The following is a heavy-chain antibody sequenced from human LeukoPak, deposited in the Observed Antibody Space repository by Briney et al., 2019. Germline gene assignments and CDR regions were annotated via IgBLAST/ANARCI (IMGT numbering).Heavy chain of an antibody. CDR1: GITLSNYG. V-gene: IGHV3-23*01. J-gene: IGHJ4*02. CDR3: AKRGVVIRVILVGFHKEAYYFDS. CDR2: ISDSGGRT. Sequence: GGSPRLSCAVSGITLSNYGMSWVRQAPGKGLEWVAGISDSGGRTNYADSVKGRFTITRDNPKNTLYLQMNSLRAEDTAVYFCAKRGVVIRVILVGFHKEAYYFDSWGQGALVTVSS. D-gene: IGHD3-22*01.